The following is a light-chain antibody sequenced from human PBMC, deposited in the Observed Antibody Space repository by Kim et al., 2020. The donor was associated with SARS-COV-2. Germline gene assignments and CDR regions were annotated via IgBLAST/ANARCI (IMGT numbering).Light chain of an antibody. CDR1: KLGYKY. V-gene: IGLV3-1*01. CDR3: QAWDSSTAV. Sequence: SVSPGQTASITCSGDKLGYKYVCWYQQKPGPSPVLVIYQDSKRPSGIPERFSGSNSGNTATLTISGTQAMDEADYYCQAWDSSTAVFGGGTKLTVL. J-gene: IGLJ2*01. CDR2: QDS.